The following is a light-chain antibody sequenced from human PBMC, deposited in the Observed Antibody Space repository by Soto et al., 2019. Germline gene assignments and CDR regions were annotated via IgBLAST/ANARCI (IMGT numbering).Light chain of an antibody. CDR1: QSISID. Sequence: EIVLTQSPVTLSLSPGEGATLSCKASQSISIDLAWYQQKPGQVPRLLIYDASSRATGIPGRFTGSGSGTDSTLTISSLEPEDFAVYYCQQRGNWPRTWAFGQGTKVEV. CDR2: DAS. J-gene: IGKJ1*01. V-gene: IGKV3-11*01. CDR3: QQRGNWPRTWA.